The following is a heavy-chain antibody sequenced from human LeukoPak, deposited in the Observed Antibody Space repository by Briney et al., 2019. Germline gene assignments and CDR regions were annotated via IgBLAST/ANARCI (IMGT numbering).Heavy chain of an antibody. CDR3: ARGDCSSTSCYYAFDI. CDR1: GGSIRSYY. V-gene: IGHV4-59*01. Sequence: SETLSLTCTVSGGSIRSYYWSWIRQPPGKGLEWIGYIYYSGSTNYNPSLKSRVTISVDTSKNQFSLKLSSVTAADTAVYYCARGDCSSTSCYYAFDIWGQGTMVTVSS. J-gene: IGHJ3*02. D-gene: IGHD2-2*01. CDR2: IYYSGST.